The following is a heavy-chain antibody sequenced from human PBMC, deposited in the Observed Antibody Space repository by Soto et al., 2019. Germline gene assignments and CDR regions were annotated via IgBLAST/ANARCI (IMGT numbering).Heavy chain of an antibody. D-gene: IGHD3-10*01. J-gene: IGHJ4*02. CDR3: ASGLLWFGELPHFDY. CDR1: GGTFSSYA. CDR2: IIPILGIA. Sequence: SVKVSCKASGGTFSSYAISWVRQAPGQGLEWIGRIIPILGIANYAQKFQGRVTITADKSTSTAYMELSSLRSEDTAVYYCASGLLWFGELPHFDYWGQGTLVTVSS. V-gene: IGHV1-69*04.